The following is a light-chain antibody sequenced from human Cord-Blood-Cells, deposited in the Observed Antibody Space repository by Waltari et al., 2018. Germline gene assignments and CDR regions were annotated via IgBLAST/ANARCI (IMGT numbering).Light chain of an antibody. V-gene: IGLV7-46*01. CDR2: DTS. CDR1: TGAATSGQD. CDR3: LLSYSGAWV. Sequence: AVRPQETSLTVSPGGTVHLTSGSSTGAATSGQDPYWFLQKPGQAPRTLNYDTSNQHSWTPARFSGSLLGGKAALTLSGAQPEDEAEYYCLLSYSGAWVFGGGTKLTVL. J-gene: IGLJ3*02.